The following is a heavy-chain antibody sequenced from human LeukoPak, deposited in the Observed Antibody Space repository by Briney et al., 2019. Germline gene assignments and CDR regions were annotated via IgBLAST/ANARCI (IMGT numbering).Heavy chain of an antibody. V-gene: IGHV3-33*01. CDR1: GFTFSSYD. CDR2: ICYDGSNK. Sequence: GGSLRLSCAASGFTFSSYDMHGVRQAPGKGLEWVAVICYDGSNKYYADSVKGRFTISRDNSKNTLYLQMNSLRAEDTAVYYCARDRSVAAAGKNWFDPWGQGTLVTVSS. D-gene: IGHD6-13*01. J-gene: IGHJ5*02. CDR3: ARDRSVAAAGKNWFDP.